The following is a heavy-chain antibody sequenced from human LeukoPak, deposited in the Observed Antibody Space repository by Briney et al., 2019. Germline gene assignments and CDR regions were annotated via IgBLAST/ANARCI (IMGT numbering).Heavy chain of an antibody. CDR2: MNPNSGNT. CDR1: GYTFTSYD. V-gene: IGHV1-8*03. CDR3: ARGMTYYDFWSGYYQLPYYFDY. Sequence: ASVNVSCKASGYTFTSYDINWVRQATGQGLEWMGWMNPNSGNTGYAQKFQGRVTITRNTSISTAYMELSSLRSEDTAVYYCARGMTYYDFWSGYYQLPYYFDYWGQGTLVTVSS. J-gene: IGHJ4*02. D-gene: IGHD3-3*01.